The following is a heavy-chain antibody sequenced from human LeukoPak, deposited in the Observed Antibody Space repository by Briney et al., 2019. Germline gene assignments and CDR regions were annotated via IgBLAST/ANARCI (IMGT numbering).Heavy chain of an antibody. CDR2: IYYSGST. V-gene: IGHV4-39*07. CDR1: GGSISSSSYY. J-gene: IGHJ4*02. D-gene: IGHD3-22*01. Sequence: SETLSLTCTVSGGSISSSSYYWGWIRQPPGKGLEWIGSIYYSGSTYYNPSLKSRVTISVDTSKNQFSLKLSSVTAADTAVYYCARTYYDSSGYYFLEYWGQGTLVTVSS. CDR3: ARTYYDSSGYYFLEY.